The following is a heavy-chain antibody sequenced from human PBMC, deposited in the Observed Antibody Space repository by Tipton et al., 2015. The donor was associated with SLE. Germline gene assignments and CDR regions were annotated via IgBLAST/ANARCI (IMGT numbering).Heavy chain of an antibody. CDR1: GGSISSYY. CDR2: IHHSGTT. Sequence: TLSLTCTVSGGSISSYYWSWIRQPPGKGLEWIGYIHHSGTTNYNPSLQSRVTISRDPSKNQFSLKLSSATAADTAVYYCASYCSSTSCYWGDAFDIWGQGTMVTVSS. CDR3: ASYCSSTSCYWGDAFDI. V-gene: IGHV4-59*01. D-gene: IGHD2-2*01. J-gene: IGHJ3*02.